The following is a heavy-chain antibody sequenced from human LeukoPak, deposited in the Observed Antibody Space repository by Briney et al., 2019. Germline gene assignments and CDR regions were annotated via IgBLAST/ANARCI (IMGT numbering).Heavy chain of an antibody. CDR3: ARVFGDDYGDLEWFAP. V-gene: IGHV4-59*13. Sequence: SEALSLTCTVSGGSISIYYWSGIRQPPGKGLEGGGDIYYSGSTNYNPSLKRRVTISVDTSKHQFSLKLRSVPAADTAVYYCARVFGDDYGDLEWFAPWGQGTLVTVSS. J-gene: IGHJ5*02. CDR1: GGSISIYY. D-gene: IGHD4-17*01. CDR2: IYYSGST.